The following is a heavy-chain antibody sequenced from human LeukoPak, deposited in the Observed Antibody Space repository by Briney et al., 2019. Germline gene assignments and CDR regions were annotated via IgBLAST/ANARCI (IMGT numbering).Heavy chain of an antibody. CDR1: GFTFSDYY. V-gene: IGHV3-11*04. CDR3: AKGTTGTVYEGYSDY. CDR2: ISRSGSTI. Sequence: GGSLRLSCAASGFTFSDYYMSWIRQAPGKGLEWVSYISRSGSTIYYADSVKGRFTISRDNAKNSLYLQMNSLRAEDSAVYSCAKGTTGTVYEGYSDYWGQGTLVTVSS. D-gene: IGHD1-1*01. J-gene: IGHJ4*02.